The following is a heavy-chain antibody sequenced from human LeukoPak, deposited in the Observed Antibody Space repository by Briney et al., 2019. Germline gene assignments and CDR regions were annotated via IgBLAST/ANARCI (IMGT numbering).Heavy chain of an antibody. D-gene: IGHD1-1*01. J-gene: IGHJ5*02. CDR2: IYYSGST. CDR3: ARDVRRPRGWFDP. Sequence: SETLSLTCTVSGGSISSGGYTWSWIRQHPGKGLEWIGYIYYSGSTYYNPSLKSRVTISVDTSKNQFSLKLSSVTAADTAVYYCARDVRRPRGWFDPWGQGTLVTVSS. V-gene: IGHV4-31*03. CDR1: GGSISSGGYT.